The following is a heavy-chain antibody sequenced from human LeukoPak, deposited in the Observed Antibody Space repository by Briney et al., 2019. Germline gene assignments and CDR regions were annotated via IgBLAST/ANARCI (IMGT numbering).Heavy chain of an antibody. CDR3: AREQVDTAMVTDY. D-gene: IGHD5-18*01. CDR1: GGTFSSYA. J-gene: IGHJ4*02. CDR2: IIPIFGTA. V-gene: IGHV1-69*05. Sequence: SVKVSCKASGGTFSSYAISWVRQAPGQGLEWMGRIIPIFGTANYAQKFQGRVTITTDESTSTPYMELSSLRSEDTAVYYCAREQVDTAMVTDYWGQGTLVTVSS.